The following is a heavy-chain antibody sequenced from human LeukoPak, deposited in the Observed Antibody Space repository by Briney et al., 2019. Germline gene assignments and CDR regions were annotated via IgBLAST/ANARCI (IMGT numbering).Heavy chain of an antibody. Sequence: GGSLRLSCAASGFTFSSTYMSWVRQAPGKGLEWVSLIYSGGSTYYADSVKGRFTISRDNSKNTLYLQMNSLRAEDTAVYYCARGVKYYYMDVWGKGTTVTVFS. CDR2: IYSGGST. CDR3: ARGVKYYYMDV. V-gene: IGHV3-53*01. CDR1: GFTFSSTY. D-gene: IGHD3-16*01. J-gene: IGHJ6*03.